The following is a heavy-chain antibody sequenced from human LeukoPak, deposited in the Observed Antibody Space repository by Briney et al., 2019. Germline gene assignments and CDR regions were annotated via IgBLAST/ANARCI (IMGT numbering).Heavy chain of an antibody. D-gene: IGHD1-26*01. V-gene: IGHV3-9*01. J-gene: IGHJ4*02. CDR3: AKATSGSPPYYFDY. CDR2: ISWNSGSI. CDR1: GFTFDDYA. Sequence: GGSLRLSCAASGFTFDDYAMHWVRQAPGKGLEWVSGISWNSGSIGYADSVKGRFTISRDNAKNSLYLQMNSLRAEDTALYYCAKATSGSPPYYFDYWGQGTLVTASS.